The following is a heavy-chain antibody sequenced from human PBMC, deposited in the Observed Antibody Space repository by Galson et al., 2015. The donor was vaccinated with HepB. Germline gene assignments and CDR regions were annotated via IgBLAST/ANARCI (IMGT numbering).Heavy chain of an antibody. D-gene: IGHD2-2*02. CDR3: ARVRYCSSTSCYTYFDY. V-gene: IGHV3-74*01. Sequence: SLRLSCAASGFTFSSYWMHWVRQAPGKGLVWVSRINSDGSSTSYADSVKGRFTVSRDNAKNTLYLQMNSLRAEDTAVYYCARVRYCSSTSCYTYFDYWGQGTLVTVSS. CDR2: INSDGSST. J-gene: IGHJ4*02. CDR1: GFTFSSYW.